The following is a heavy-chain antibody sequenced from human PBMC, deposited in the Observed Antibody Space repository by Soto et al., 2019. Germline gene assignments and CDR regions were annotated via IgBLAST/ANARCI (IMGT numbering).Heavy chain of an antibody. Sequence: SETLSLTCTVSGGSISSYYWSWIRQPPGKGLEWIGYIYYSGSTNYNPSLKSRVTISVDTSKNQFSLKLSSVTAVDTAVYYCARDIPPADYWGQGTLVTVSS. CDR1: GGSISSYY. CDR3: ARDIPPADY. V-gene: IGHV4-59*01. J-gene: IGHJ4*02. CDR2: IYYSGST.